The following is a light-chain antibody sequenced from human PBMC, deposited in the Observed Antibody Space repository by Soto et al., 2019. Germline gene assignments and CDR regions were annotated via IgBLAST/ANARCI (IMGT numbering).Light chain of an antibody. J-gene: IGLJ1*01. CDR1: GSNIGTYY. CDR3: GTWDSSLSDAYV. CDR2: DNY. V-gene: IGLV1-51*01. Sequence: QSVLPHPPSVCSAPGHKVTISCSGSGSNIGTYYVSWYQQLPGSAPKLLIYDNYKRPSGIPDRFSGSTSGTSATLGITGLQTGDEADYYRGTWDSSLSDAYVFGTGTKVTVL.